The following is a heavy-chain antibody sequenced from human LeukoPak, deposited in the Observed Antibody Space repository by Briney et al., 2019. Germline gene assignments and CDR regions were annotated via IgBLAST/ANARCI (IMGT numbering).Heavy chain of an antibody. J-gene: IGHJ4*02. D-gene: IGHD5-18*01. CDR2: ISSSGSTI. CDR1: GFTFSDYY. V-gene: IGHV3-11*01. CDR3: AREAVDTAMVDY. Sequence: AGGSLRLSCAASGFTFSDYYMSWIRQAPGKGLEWVSYISSSGSTIYYADSVKGRFTISRDNAKNSLYLQMNSLRAEDTAVYYCAREAVDTAMVDYWGQGTLVTVSS.